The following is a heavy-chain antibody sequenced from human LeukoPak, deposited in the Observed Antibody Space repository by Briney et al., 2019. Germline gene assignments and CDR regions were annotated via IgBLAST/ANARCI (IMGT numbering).Heavy chain of an antibody. CDR1: GGSISSSSYY. Sequence: PSETLSLTCTVSGGSISSSSYYWGWIRKPPGKGLERFVSIYYSGSICYTPSLKSRVTISVDTSKNQFSLKLSSVTAADTAVYYCARHRVSLGGSDLLDYWGQGTLVTVSS. D-gene: IGHD3-16*01. J-gene: IGHJ4*02. CDR3: ARHRVSLGGSDLLDY. CDR2: IYYSGSI. V-gene: IGHV4-39*01.